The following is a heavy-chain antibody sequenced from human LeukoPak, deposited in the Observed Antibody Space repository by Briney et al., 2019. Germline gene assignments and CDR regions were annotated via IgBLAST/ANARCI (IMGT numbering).Heavy chain of an antibody. D-gene: IGHD3-3*01. CDR1: GYTLTELS. V-gene: IGHV1-24*01. Sequence: ASVKVSCKVSGYTLTELSMHWVRQAPGKGLEWMGGFDPEDGETIYAQKFQGRVTMTEDTSTDTAYMELSSLRSEDTAVYYCATYPPFPFWSGFHYFDYWGQGTLVTVSS. J-gene: IGHJ4*02. CDR2: FDPEDGET. CDR3: ATYPPFPFWSGFHYFDY.